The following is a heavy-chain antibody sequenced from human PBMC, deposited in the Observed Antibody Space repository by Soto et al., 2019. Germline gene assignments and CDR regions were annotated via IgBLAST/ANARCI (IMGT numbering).Heavy chain of an antibody. CDR3: ARGPGYCTNGVCYAEYFQH. D-gene: IGHD2-8*01. CDR2: IYHSGST. CDR1: GGSISSSNW. Sequence: SETLSLTCAVSGGSISSSNWWRWVRQPPGKGLEWIGEIYHSGSTNYNPSLKSRVTISVDKSKNQFSLKLSSVTAADTTVYYCARGPGYCTNGVCYAEYFQHWGQGTLVTVSS. J-gene: IGHJ1*01. V-gene: IGHV4-4*02.